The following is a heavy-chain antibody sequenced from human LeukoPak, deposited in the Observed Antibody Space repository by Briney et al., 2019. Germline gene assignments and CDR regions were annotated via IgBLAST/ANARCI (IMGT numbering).Heavy chain of an antibody. CDR3: AANTAMVIRAFDI. Sequence: PSETLSLTCTVSGGSISSGSYYWSWIRQPAGKGLEWIGRIYTSGSTNYNPSLKSRVTISVDTSKNQFSLKLSSVTAADTAAYYCAANTAMVIRAFDIWGQGTMVTVSS. D-gene: IGHD5-18*01. V-gene: IGHV4-61*02. CDR2: IYTSGST. CDR1: GGSISSGSYY. J-gene: IGHJ3*02.